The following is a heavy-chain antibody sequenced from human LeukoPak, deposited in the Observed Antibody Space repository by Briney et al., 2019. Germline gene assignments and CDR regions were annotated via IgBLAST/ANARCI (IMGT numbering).Heavy chain of an antibody. V-gene: IGHV4-34*01. Sequence: SETLSLTCAVYGESFSGYYWSWIRQPPGKGLEWIGEINHSGSTNYNPSLKSRVTISVDTSKNQFSLKLSSVTAADTAVYYCARATVVPAAIPRSWFDPWGQGTLITVSS. CDR3: ARATVVPAAIPRSWFDP. CDR1: GESFSGYY. D-gene: IGHD2-2*02. CDR2: INHSGST. J-gene: IGHJ5*02.